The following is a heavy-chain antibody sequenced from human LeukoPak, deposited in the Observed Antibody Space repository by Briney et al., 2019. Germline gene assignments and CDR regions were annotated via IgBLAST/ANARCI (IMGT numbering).Heavy chain of an antibody. D-gene: IGHD2-2*02. CDR1: GCSISSSDYY. J-gene: IGHJ5*02. CDR3: ARRDTQGYCSSTSCYSHNWFAP. CDR2: IYYSWTT. Sequence: SETLSLTCTVSGCSISSSDYYWAWIRQPPGKGLEWIVSIYYSWTTYYNPPLKSLFTISVDTSTPQFSLKLSSVTAAATAVYSCARRDTQGYCSSTSCYSHNWFAPWGQGTLVTVSS. V-gene: IGHV4-39*01.